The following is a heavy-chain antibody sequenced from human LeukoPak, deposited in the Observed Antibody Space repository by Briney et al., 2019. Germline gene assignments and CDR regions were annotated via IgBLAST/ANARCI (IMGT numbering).Heavy chain of an antibody. CDR2: IYTGGST. J-gene: IGHJ4*02. D-gene: IGHD5-24*01. CDR1: GGSISSGSYY. CDR3: ARGGRDGYSTNDY. V-gene: IGHV4-61*02. Sequence: SETLSLTCTVSGGSISSGSYYWSWIRQPAGKGLEWIGRIYTGGSTNYNPSLKSRVTISVDTSKNQFSLKLSSVIAADTAVYYCARGGRDGYSTNDYWGQGTLVTVSS.